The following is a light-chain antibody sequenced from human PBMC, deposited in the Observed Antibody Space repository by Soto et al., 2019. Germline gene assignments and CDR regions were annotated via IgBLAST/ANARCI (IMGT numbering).Light chain of an antibody. Sequence: DIQMTQSPSTLSASVGDRVTITCRASQSISSWQAWYQQKPGKAPKLLIYDAFSLESGVPSRFSGRGSGTEFALTISSLQPDDFATYYCQQYNSYSGTCRPGTKVDIK. CDR3: QQYNSYSGT. CDR1: QSISSW. CDR2: DAF. J-gene: IGKJ3*01. V-gene: IGKV1-5*01.